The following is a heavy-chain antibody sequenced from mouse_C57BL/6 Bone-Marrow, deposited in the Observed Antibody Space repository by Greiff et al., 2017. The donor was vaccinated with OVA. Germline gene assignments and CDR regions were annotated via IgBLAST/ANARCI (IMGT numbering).Heavy chain of an antibody. CDR1: GYTFTSYT. V-gene: IGHV1-4*01. CDR3: ARGTTVVATCDY. Sequence: VQLQQSGAELARPGASVKMSCKASGYTFTSYTMHWVKQRPGQGLEWIGYINPSSGYTKYNQKFKDKATLTADKSSSTAYMQLSSLTSEDSAVYYCARGTTVVATCDYWGQGTTLTVSS. J-gene: IGHJ2*01. D-gene: IGHD1-1*01. CDR2: INPSSGYT.